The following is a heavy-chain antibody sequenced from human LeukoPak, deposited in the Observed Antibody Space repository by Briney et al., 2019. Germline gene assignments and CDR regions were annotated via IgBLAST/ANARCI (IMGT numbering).Heavy chain of an antibody. CDR3: ARDPPLVSGPVYYYYYMDV. J-gene: IGHJ6*03. CDR2: IKQDGSEK. Sequence: GGSLRLSCAASGFTFSSYWMTWVRQAPGKGLEWVANIKQDGSEKYYVDSVKGRFTISRDNAKNSLYLQMNSLRAEDMAVYYCARDPPLVSGPVYYYYYMDVWGKGTTVTVSS. V-gene: IGHV3-7*01. CDR1: GFTFSSYW. D-gene: IGHD5/OR15-5a*01.